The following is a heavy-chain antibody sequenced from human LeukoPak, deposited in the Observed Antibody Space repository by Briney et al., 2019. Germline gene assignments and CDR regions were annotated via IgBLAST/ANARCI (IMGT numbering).Heavy chain of an antibody. V-gene: IGHV4-59*01. CDR1: GGSISSYY. J-gene: IGHJ6*02. Sequence: PSETLPLTCTVSGGSISSYYWSWIRQPPGKGLEWIGYIYYSGSTNYNPSLKSRVTISVDTSKNQFSLKLSSVTAADTAVYYCARDRGIAVAGPYPYYYGMDVWGQGTTVTVSS. D-gene: IGHD6-19*01. CDR3: ARDRGIAVAGPYPYYYGMDV. CDR2: IYYSGST.